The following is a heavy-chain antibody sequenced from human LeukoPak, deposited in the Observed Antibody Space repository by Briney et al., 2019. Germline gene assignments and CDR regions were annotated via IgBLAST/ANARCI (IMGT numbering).Heavy chain of an antibody. Sequence: GGSLRLSCAASGFTSSSYWMSWVRQAPGKGLEWVANIKQDGSEKYYVDSVKGRFTISRDNAKNSLYLQMNSLRAEDTAVYYCARPVDNYYDSSGLDHWGQGTLVTVSS. CDR3: ARPVDNYYDSSGLDH. V-gene: IGHV3-7*01. CDR1: GFTSSSYW. D-gene: IGHD3-22*01. CDR2: IKQDGSEK. J-gene: IGHJ4*02.